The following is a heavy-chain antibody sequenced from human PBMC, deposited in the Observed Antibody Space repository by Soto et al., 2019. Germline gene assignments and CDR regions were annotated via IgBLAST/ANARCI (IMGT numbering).Heavy chain of an antibody. J-gene: IGHJ4*02. V-gene: IGHV2-5*01. D-gene: IGHD3-22*01. CDR1: GFSLSTSGVG. Sequence: AGPTLVNPTQTLTLTCTFSGFSLSTSGVGVGWIRQPPGKALEWLALIYWNDDKRYSPSLKSRLTITKDTSKNQVVLTMTNMDPVDTATYYCAHGCDYSDSLGYFDSWGQGTLVPVSS. CDR3: AHGCDYSDSLGYFDS. CDR2: IYWNDDK.